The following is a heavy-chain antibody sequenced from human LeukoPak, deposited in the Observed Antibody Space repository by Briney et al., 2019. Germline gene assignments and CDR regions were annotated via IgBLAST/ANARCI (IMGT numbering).Heavy chain of an antibody. V-gene: IGHV1-2*02. Sequence: ASVMLSCKASGHTFTASYVHWVRQAPGQGLEWMGRINPNSGDTNYAQKFQGRVTMTRDTSINTTYMELSRLRSDDTAEYYCARSAEHCTNGVCYTGYYMDVWGKGTTVTVSS. CDR1: GHTFTASY. J-gene: IGHJ6*03. CDR3: ARSAEHCTNGVCYTGYYMDV. CDR2: INPNSGDT. D-gene: IGHD2-8*01.